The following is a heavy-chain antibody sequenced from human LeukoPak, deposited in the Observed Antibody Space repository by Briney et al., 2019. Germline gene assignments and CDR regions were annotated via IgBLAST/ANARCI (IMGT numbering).Heavy chain of an antibody. D-gene: IGHD1-26*01. V-gene: IGHV3-30*02. CDR2: IRYDGSNK. CDR3: ARKLASVGYFDY. J-gene: IGHJ4*02. CDR1: GFTFSSYG. Sequence: GGSLRLSCAASGFTFSSYGMHWVRQAPGKGLEWVAFIRYDGSNKYYADSVKGRFTISRDNSKNTLYLQMNSLRAEDTAVYYCARKLASVGYFDYWGQGTLVTVSS.